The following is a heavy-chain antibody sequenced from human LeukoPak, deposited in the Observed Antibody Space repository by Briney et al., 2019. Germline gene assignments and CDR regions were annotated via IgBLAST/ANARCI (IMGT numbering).Heavy chain of an antibody. CDR3: ARSWVGAKRGGNYFDY. CDR1: GGSISSGDYY. V-gene: IGHV4-30-4*01. Sequence: PSETLSLTCTVSGGSISSGDYYWSWIRQPPGKGLEWIVYIYYSGSTYYNPSLKSRVTISVDTSKNQFSLKLSSVPAADTALYYCARSWVGAKRGGNYFDYWGQGTLVTVSS. D-gene: IGHD1-26*01. J-gene: IGHJ4*02. CDR2: IYYSGST.